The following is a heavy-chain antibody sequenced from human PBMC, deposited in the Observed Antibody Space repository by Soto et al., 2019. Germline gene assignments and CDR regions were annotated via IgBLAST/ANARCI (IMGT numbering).Heavy chain of an antibody. Sequence: ASETRCLPRGGSGGLLRRSGHSVNRIRQQPGKGLEWIGYIYHSGSTYYNPSLKSRVTISVGRSKNQFSLKLSSVTAADTAVYYCASSHAGAHITAAVHWGQGTLVTVS. V-gene: IGHV4-30-2*01. CDR1: GGLLRRSGHS. J-gene: IGHJ4*02. CDR2: IYHSGST. D-gene: IGHD6-13*01. CDR3: ASSHAGAHITAAVH.